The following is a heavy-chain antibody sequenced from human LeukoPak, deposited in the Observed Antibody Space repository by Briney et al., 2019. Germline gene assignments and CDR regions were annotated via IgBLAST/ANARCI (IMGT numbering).Heavy chain of an antibody. Sequence: SQTLSLTCTVSGGSISSGSYYWSWIRQPAGKGLEWIGRIYTSGSTNYNPSLKSRVTISVDTSKNQFSLKLSSVTAADTAVYYCARVGYYDSSGYRGYYYYYYMDVWGKGTTVTFSS. CDR2: IYTSGST. CDR3: ARVGYYDSSGYRGYYYYYYMDV. V-gene: IGHV4-61*02. CDR1: GGSISSGSYY. D-gene: IGHD3-22*01. J-gene: IGHJ6*03.